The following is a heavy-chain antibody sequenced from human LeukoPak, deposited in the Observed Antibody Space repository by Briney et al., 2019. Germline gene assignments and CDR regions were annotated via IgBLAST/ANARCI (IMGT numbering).Heavy chain of an antibody. CDR2: IYYSGST. J-gene: IGHJ4*02. CDR1: GGSISSGSYY. V-gene: IGHV4-39*01. D-gene: IGHD3-3*01. CDR3: ARLVLEWFPSYFDY. Sequence: SETLSLTCTVSGGSISSGSYYWGWIRQPPGKGLEWIGSIYYSGSTYYNPSLKSRVTISVDTSKNQFSLKLSSVTAADTAVYYYARLVLEWFPSYFDYWGQGTLVTVSS.